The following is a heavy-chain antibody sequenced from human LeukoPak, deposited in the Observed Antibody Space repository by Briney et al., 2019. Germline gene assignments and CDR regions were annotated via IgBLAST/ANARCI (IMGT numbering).Heavy chain of an antibody. D-gene: IGHD3-3*01. CDR1: GYTFTGYY. J-gene: IGHJ4*02. CDR3: ARVLVSGYHY. CDR2: IKPNSGGT. Sequence: ASVKVSCKASGYTFTGYYMHWVRQAPGQGLEWMGRIKPNSGGTNYAQKFQGRVTMTRDTSISTAYKELSRLRSDDTAVYYCARVLVSGYHYWGQGTLVTVSS. V-gene: IGHV1-2*06.